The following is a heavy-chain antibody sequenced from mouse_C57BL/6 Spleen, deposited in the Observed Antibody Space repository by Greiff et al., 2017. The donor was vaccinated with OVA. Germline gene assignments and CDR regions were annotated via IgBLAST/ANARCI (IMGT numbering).Heavy chain of an antibody. CDR2: IHPNSGST. CDR3: AMALLGRGFAY. D-gene: IGHD4-1*01. CDR1: GYTFTSYW. Sequence: QVQLQQPGAELVKPGASVKLSCKASGYTFTSYWMHWVKQRPGQGLEWIGMIHPNSGSTNYNEKFKSKATLTVDKSSSTAYMQLSSLTSEDSAVYYCAMALLGRGFAYWGQGTLVTVSA. V-gene: IGHV1-64*01. J-gene: IGHJ3*01.